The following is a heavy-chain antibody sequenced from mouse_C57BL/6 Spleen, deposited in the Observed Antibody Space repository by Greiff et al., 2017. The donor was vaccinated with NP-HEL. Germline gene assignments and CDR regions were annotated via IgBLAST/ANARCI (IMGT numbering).Heavy chain of an antibody. CDR2: IHPNSGST. Sequence: QVQLQQPGAELVKPGASVKLSCKASGYTFTSYWMHWVKQRPGQGLEWIGMIHPNSGSTNYNEKFKSKATLTVAKSSSTAYMQLSSLTSEDSAVYYCARWVTYYGSSYGYFDVWGTGTTVTVSS. V-gene: IGHV1-64*01. J-gene: IGHJ1*03. CDR3: ARWVTYYGSSYGYFDV. CDR1: GYTFTSYW. D-gene: IGHD1-1*01.